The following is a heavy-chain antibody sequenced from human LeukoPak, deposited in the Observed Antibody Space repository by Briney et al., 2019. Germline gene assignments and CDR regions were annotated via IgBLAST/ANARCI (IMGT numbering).Heavy chain of an antibody. J-gene: IGHJ3*02. CDR2: IDPNNGDT. CDR3: ARRSRNGLDAFDI. D-gene: IGHD2-8*01. CDR1: AHTFTGYY. V-gene: IGHV1-2*02. Sequence: ASVKVSCKASAHTFTGYYLHWVRQAPGQGPEWMGWIDPNNGDTEYVQKFQGRVTMTRVRSISTAYMELSRLTSDDTAVYYCARRSRNGLDAFDIWGQGTMVTVSS.